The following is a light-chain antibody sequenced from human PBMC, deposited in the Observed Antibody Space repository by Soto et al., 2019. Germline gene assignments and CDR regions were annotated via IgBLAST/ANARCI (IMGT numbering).Light chain of an antibody. CDR3: QQYNAMTWT. CDR1: QSISGW. V-gene: IGKV1-5*01. CDR2: DAS. Sequence: DIEMTQSPSTLSASVGDRVTITCRASQSISGWLAWYQQKPGKAPKLLMYDASDLESGVPSRFSGSGSGTEFSLTISSLQPDAFAVYYCQQYNAMTWTFGQGNTVEIK. J-gene: IGKJ1*01.